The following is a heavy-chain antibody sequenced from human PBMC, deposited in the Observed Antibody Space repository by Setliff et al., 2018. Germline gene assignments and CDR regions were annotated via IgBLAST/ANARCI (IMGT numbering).Heavy chain of an antibody. CDR1: GGSISSGSYY. V-gene: IGHV4-61*09. CDR3: ARVDYSPINYYYYYMDV. Sequence: SETLSLTCTVSGGSISSGSYYWSWIRQPAGKGLEWIGHIYTSGSTNYNPSLKSRVTISVDTSKNQFSLKLSSVTAADTAVYYRARVDYSPINYYYYYMDVWGKGTTVTVSS. CDR2: IYTSGST. D-gene: IGHD4-4*01. J-gene: IGHJ6*03.